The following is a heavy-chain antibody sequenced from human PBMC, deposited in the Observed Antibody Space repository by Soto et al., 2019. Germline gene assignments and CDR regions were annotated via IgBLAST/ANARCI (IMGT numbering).Heavy chain of an antibody. CDR1: GFPFSSYA. Sequence: GGSLRLSCAGAGFPFSSYAMTWVRQAPGKGLEWVSAISGSGGTTHYADSVKGRFSMSRDNSKRTLYLQMNRLRAEDAAVYYCAKLGGYYGAGSYYYFDSWGQGTLVTVSS. D-gene: IGHD3-10*01. V-gene: IGHV3-23*01. J-gene: IGHJ4*02. CDR3: AKLGGYYGAGSYYYFDS. CDR2: ISGSGGTT.